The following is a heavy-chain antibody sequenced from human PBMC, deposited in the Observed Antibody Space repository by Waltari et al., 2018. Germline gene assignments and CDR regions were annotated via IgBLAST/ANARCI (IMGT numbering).Heavy chain of an antibody. CDR3: AREGRPGIAAAGNSTYYYYYGMDV. CDR2: IIPILGIA. V-gene: IGHV1-69*04. D-gene: IGHD6-13*01. J-gene: IGHJ6*02. Sequence: GQSGAEVKKPGSSVKVSCKASGGTFSSYAISWVRQAPGQGLEWMGRIIPILGIANYAQKFQGRVTITADKSTSTAYMELSSLRSEDTAVYYCAREGRPGIAAAGNSTYYYYYGMDVWGQGTTVTVSS. CDR1: GGTFSSYA.